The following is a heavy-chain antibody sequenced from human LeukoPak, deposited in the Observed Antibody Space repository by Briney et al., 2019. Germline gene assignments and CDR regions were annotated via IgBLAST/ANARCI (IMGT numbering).Heavy chain of an antibody. J-gene: IGHJ4*02. V-gene: IGHV4-34*01. CDR1: GGSFSGYY. CDR2: INHSGST. Sequence: PSETLSLTCAVYGGSFSGYYWSWIRQPAGKGLECIGEINHSGSTNYNPSLKSRVTISVDTSKNQFSLKLSSVTAADTAVYYCARTSGVDYCSGTSCYYDYWGQGTLVTVSS. CDR3: ARTSGVDYCSGTSCYYDY. D-gene: IGHD2-2*01.